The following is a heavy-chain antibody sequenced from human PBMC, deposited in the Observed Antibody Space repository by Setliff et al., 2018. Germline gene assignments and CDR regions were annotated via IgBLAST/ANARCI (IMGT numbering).Heavy chain of an antibody. CDR1: GGTFSDYF. D-gene: IGHD6-6*01. Sequence: SETLSLTCGASGGTFSDYFWTWIRQPPGKGLEWIGEINHSGSSNYNPSLKSRVTISIDMSNNQFSLKVTSVTAADTGIYYCARGRNVAARLLDSWGQGARVTVSS. V-gene: IGHV4-34*08. J-gene: IGHJ4*02. CDR3: ARGRNVAARLLDS. CDR2: INHSGSS.